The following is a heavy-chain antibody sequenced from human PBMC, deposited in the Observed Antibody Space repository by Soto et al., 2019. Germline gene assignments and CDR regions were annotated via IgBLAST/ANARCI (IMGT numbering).Heavy chain of an antibody. J-gene: IGHJ6*02. Sequence: NPSETLSLTCAVYGGSFSGYYWSWIRQPPGKGLEWIGEINHSGSTNYNPSLKSRVTISVDTSKNQFSLKLSSVTAADTAVYYCARGRYSSGWFDGANYYYYGMDVWGQGTTVTVSS. CDR3: ARGRYSSGWFDGANYYYYGMDV. CDR2: INHSGST. D-gene: IGHD6-19*01. CDR1: GGSFSGYY. V-gene: IGHV4-34*01.